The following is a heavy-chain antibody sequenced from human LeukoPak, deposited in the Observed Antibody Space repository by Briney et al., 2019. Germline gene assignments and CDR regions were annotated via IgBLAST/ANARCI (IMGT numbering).Heavy chain of an antibody. Sequence: SQTLSLTCAISGDSVSSNSAAWDWIRQSPSRGLEWLGRTYYRSKWYNDSAVSVKSRITINPDTSKNQFSPQLSSVTPEDSAVYYCARERLSDYYYGMDVWGQGTTVTVSS. CDR3: ARERLSDYYYGMDV. V-gene: IGHV6-1*01. CDR2: TYYRSKWYN. CDR1: GDSVSSNSAA. D-gene: IGHD2/OR15-2a*01. J-gene: IGHJ6*02.